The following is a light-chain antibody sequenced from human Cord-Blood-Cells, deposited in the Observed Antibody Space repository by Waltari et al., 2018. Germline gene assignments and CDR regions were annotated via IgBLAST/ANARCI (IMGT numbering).Light chain of an antibody. CDR2: EGS. J-gene: IGLJ2*01. CDR3: CSYAGSSTFVV. CDR1: SSDVGSYNL. Sequence: QSALTQPASVSGSPGQSITISCTGTSSDVGSYNLVSWYQQHPGKAPKLMIYEGSNRPSGVSNRFSGSKSGNTASLTISGLQAADEADYYCCSYAGSSTFVVFGGGTKLTVL. V-gene: IGLV2-23*03.